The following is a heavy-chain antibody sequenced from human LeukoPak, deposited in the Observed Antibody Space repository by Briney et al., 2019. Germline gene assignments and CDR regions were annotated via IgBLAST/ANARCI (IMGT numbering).Heavy chain of an antibody. CDR2: ISSSSYI. CDR3: ARDRGVSGDYWFDP. CDR1: GFTFSSYS. J-gene: IGHJ5*02. D-gene: IGHD2-21*02. V-gene: IGHV3-21*01. Sequence: GGSLRLSCAASGFTFSSYSMNWVRQAPGKGLEWVSSISSSSYIYYADSVKGRFTISRDNAKNSLYLQMNSLRAEDTAVYYCARDRGVSGDYWFDPWGQGTLVTVSS.